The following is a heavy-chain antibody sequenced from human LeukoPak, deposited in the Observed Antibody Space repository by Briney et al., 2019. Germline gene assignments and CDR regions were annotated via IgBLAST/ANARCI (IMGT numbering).Heavy chain of an antibody. Sequence: SETLSLTCTVSGGSISSSPYYWGWIRQPPGKGLEWIVSIYYSGTTHYNPSLESRVTISVDTSKNPVSLKLRSVTAADTAVYYCARTTEGYAGGPGYSYYYYMDVWGKGTTVTISS. CDR1: GGSISSSPYY. J-gene: IGHJ6*03. CDR2: IYYSGTT. V-gene: IGHV4-39*07. D-gene: IGHD5-12*01. CDR3: ARTTEGYAGGPGYSYYYYMDV.